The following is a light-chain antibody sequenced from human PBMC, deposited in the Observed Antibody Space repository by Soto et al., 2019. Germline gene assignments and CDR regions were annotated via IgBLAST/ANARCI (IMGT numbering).Light chain of an antibody. J-gene: IGKJ2*01. CDR2: KAS. CDR1: QSINTW. Sequence: DIQMTQSPSTLSASVGDTVTITCRASQSINTWLAWYQQKPGQAPKLLMYKASTLQSGVPSRFSGRGSGTEFTLTINSLQPDDFATYYCQQYNHWYTFGQGTKLEIK. CDR3: QQYNHWYT. V-gene: IGKV1-5*03.